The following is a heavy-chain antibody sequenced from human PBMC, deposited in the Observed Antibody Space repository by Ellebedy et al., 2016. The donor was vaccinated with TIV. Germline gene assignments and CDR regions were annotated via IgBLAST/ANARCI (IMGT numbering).Heavy chain of an antibody. J-gene: IGHJ5*02. V-gene: IGHV1-18*01. CDR3: ARDYEYLLPHNWFDP. Sequence: AASVKVSCKASGYTFTSYGISWVRQAPGQGLEWMGWISAYNGNTNYAQKLQGRVTMTTDTSTSTAYMELRSLRSDDTAVYYCARDYEYLLPHNWFDPWGQGTLVTVSS. D-gene: IGHD2-2*01. CDR1: GYTFTSYG. CDR2: ISAYNGNT.